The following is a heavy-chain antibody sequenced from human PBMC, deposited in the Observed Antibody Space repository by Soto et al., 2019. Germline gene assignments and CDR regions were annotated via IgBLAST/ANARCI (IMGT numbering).Heavy chain of an antibody. D-gene: IGHD3-10*01. Sequence: ASETLSLTCTVSGDPITSYFWTWLRQPAGKGLEWIGHVFPGGPTSHNSSLKGRVSMSVDTSKNQFSLTLTSVTAADTAVYYCARTLSGFTYGSRQFYFDYWGQGTLVTVSS. J-gene: IGHJ4*02. V-gene: IGHV4-4*07. CDR2: VFPGGPT. CDR1: GDPITSYF. CDR3: ARTLSGFTYGSRQFYFDY.